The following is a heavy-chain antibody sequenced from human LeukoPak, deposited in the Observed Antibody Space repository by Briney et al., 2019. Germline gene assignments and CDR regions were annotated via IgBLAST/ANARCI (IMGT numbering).Heavy chain of an antibody. J-gene: IGHJ3*02. CDR1: GGSISSYY. D-gene: IGHD3-22*01. CDR2: IYYSGST. V-gene: IGHV4-59*01. CDR3: ARERTYYYDSSGYSDAFDI. Sequence: SETLSLTCTVSGGSISSYYWSWIRQPPGKGLEWIGYIYYSGSTNYNPSLKSRVTISVDTSKNQFSLKLSSVTAADTAVYYCARERTYYYDSSGYSDAFDIWGQGTMVTVPS.